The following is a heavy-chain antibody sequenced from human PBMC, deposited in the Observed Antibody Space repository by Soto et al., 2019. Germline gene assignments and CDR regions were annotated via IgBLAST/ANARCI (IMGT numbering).Heavy chain of an antibody. V-gene: IGHV3-33*01. D-gene: IGHD1-26*01. CDR1: VFTFSSYG. CDR2: LGFDGGGR. CDR3: AREPVGPDYALDV. J-gene: IGHJ6*02. Sequence: GLSLRLSCEASVFTFSSYGMHWVRQTPGKGLAWLAVLGFDGGGRYYADAVKGRFSISRDNSKNTLDLKMESLRVEATGLYYCAREPVGPDYALDVRGPGTMVTVSS.